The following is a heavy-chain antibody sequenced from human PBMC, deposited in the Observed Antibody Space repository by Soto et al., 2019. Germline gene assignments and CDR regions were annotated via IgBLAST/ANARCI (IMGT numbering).Heavy chain of an antibody. J-gene: IGHJ6*02. CDR1: GFTFTSYA. D-gene: IGHD5-18*01. Sequence: LRLSCATSGFTFTSYAMSWVRQAPGKGLDWVSAISGSGGSTYYADSVKGRFTISRDNSKNMLYLQMNSLRAEDTAVYYCAKDLNSPIRYYYGMDVWGQGTTVTVSS. V-gene: IGHV3-23*01. CDR3: AKDLNSPIRYYYGMDV. CDR2: ISGSGGST.